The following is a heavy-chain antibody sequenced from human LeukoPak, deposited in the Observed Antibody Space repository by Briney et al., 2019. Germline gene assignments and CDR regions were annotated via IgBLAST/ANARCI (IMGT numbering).Heavy chain of an antibody. CDR1: GFTFTDYA. CDR3: AKDRYSRGYFD. V-gene: IGHV3-23*01. J-gene: IGHJ4*02. Sequence: PGGSLRLSCAASGFTFTDYAMNWVRQAPGKGLEWLSAISGSGGSTYYADSIQGRFTISRDNSKNTLYLQMNSLRAEDTAIYYCAKDRYSRGYFDWGQGTLVTVSS. D-gene: IGHD3-22*01. CDR2: ISGSGGST.